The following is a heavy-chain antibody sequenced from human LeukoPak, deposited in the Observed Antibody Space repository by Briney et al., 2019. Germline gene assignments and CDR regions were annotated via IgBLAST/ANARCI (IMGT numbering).Heavy chain of an antibody. D-gene: IGHD5-24*01. Sequence: GASVKVSCKASGYTFTGYYTHWVRQAPGQGLEWMGWINPNSGGTNYAQKFQGRVTMTRDTSISTAYMELSRLRSDDTAVYYCARRYGPATLDAFDIWGQGTMVTVSS. CDR1: GYTFTGYY. CDR2: INPNSGGT. CDR3: ARRYGPATLDAFDI. J-gene: IGHJ3*02. V-gene: IGHV1-2*02.